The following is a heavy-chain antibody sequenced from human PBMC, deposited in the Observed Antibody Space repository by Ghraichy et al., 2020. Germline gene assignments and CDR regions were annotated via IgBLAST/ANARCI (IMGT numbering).Heavy chain of an antibody. Sequence: GGSLRLSCAASGFSFSYSWMHWVRQAPGKGLVWVSRINRDGSSTNYADSVKGRFTISRDNAKNTLYLEMNSLRAEDTAVYYCAKDSDDYGDYVGGSDYWGQGTLVTVSS. CDR2: INRDGSST. CDR3: AKDSDDYGDYVGGSDY. CDR1: GFSFSYSW. D-gene: IGHD4-17*01. V-gene: IGHV3-74*01. J-gene: IGHJ4*02.